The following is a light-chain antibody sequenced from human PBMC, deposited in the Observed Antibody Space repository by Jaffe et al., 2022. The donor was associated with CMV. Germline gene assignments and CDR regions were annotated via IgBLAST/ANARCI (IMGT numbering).Light chain of an antibody. CDR3: QQYHNSPLT. V-gene: IGKV3-20*01. CDR1: QSVSSSY. Sequence: EIVLTQSPGTLSLSPGERATLSCWASQSVSSSYLAWYQQKPGQAPRLLIYGASRRVTGIPDRFSGSGSGTDFTLTISRLEPEDFAVYYCQQYHNSPLTFGGGTKVEIK. J-gene: IGKJ4*01. CDR2: GAS.